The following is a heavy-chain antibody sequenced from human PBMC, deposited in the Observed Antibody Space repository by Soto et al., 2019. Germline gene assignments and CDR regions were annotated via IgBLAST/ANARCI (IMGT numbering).Heavy chain of an antibody. Sequence: EVQLVQSGAEVKKPGEALRLSCNGSGYRIISYGISWVRQSPGKGLEWVGRIDPSDSYTTYSPSFQGHVTISIDKSINTAYLQWSSLQASDTAMYYCVRHGNGIPYYFDYWGRGTLVPVSS. CDR3: VRHGNGIPYYFDY. CDR2: IDPSDSYT. J-gene: IGHJ4*02. V-gene: IGHV5-10-1*03. D-gene: IGHD1-1*01. CDR1: GYRIISYG.